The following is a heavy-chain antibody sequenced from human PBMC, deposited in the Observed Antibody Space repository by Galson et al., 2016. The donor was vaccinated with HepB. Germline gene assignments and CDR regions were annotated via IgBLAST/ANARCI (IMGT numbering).Heavy chain of an antibody. CDR3: ARDPTIGAPDWFDA. CDR2: IAHDATVK. CDR1: GFTFSRHA. J-gene: IGHJ5*02. V-gene: IGHV3-30*04. Sequence: LRLSCAASGFTFSRHAMHWVRQAPGKGLEWVAVIAHDATVKDYADSVEGRFTISRDNSKNTLYLEMHSLRDEDMAVYYCARDPTIGAPDWFDAWGQGTLVTVTS. D-gene: IGHD3-10*01.